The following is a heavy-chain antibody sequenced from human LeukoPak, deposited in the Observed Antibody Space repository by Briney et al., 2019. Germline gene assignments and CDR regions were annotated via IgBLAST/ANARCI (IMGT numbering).Heavy chain of an antibody. D-gene: IGHD5-24*01. CDR2: IRKKVNSYTT. V-gene: IGHV3-72*01. CDR3: ARASDASRDGYNCPDY. CDR1: GFTFSDHH. Sequence: GGSLRLSCAASGFTFSDHHMDWVRQAPGKGLEWVGRIRKKVNSYTTEYAASVEGRFTISRDDSKNSLYLQMNSLKTEDTAVYYCARASDASRDGYNCPDYWGQGTLVTVSS. J-gene: IGHJ4*02.